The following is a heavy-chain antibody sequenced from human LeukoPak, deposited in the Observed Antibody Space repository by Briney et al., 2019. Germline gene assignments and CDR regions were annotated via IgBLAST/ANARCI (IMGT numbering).Heavy chain of an antibody. CDR1: GFTFSDYY. CDR3: ARDIRPENYDTSGYYSA. CDR2: ISSSGNTI. Sequence: GGSQRLTCAACGFTFSDYYMSWIRQAPGKGLEWVSYISSSGNTIYYADSVKGRFAISRDNAKNSLYLQMNSLRAEDTAMYYCARDIRPENYDTSGYYSAWGQGTLVTVSS. D-gene: IGHD3-22*01. V-gene: IGHV3-11*01. J-gene: IGHJ5*02.